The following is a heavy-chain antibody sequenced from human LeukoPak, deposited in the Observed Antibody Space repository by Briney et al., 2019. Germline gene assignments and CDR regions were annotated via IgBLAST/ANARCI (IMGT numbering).Heavy chain of an antibody. Sequence: GGSLRLSCAASGFTFSSYAMNWVRQAPGKGLEWVSYISSSRSTINYADSVKGRFTISRDNAKNSLYLQMNSLRAEDTAVYYCARGRAGYSYFWGQGTLVTVSS. J-gene: IGHJ4*02. CDR1: GFTFSSYA. V-gene: IGHV3-48*04. D-gene: IGHD6-13*01. CDR2: ISSSRSTI. CDR3: ARGRAGYSYF.